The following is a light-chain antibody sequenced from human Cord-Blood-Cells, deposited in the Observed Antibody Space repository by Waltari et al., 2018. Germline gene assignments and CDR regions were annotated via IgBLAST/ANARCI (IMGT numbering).Light chain of an antibody. J-gene: IGLJ2*01. V-gene: IGLV2-11*01. Sequence: QSALTQPASVSGSPGQSITISCPGTSSDVGGYNHVSWYQQHPGKAPKLMIYDVSKRPSGVPDRFSGSKSGNTASLTISGLQAEDEADYYCCSYAGSYVVFGGGTKLTVL. CDR2: DVS. CDR1: SSDVGGYNH. CDR3: CSYAGSYVV.